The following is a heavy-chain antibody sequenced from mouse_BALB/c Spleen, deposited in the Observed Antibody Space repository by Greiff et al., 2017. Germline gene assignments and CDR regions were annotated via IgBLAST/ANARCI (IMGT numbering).Heavy chain of an antibody. Sequence: VHLVESGPGLVAPSQSLSITCTVSGFSLTGYGVNWVRQPPGKGLEWLGMIWGDGSTDYNSALKSRLSISKDNSKSQVFLKMNSLQTDDTARYYCAREGGSRGSYFDYWGQGTTLTVSS. J-gene: IGHJ2*01. CDR3: AREGGSRGSYFDY. D-gene: IGHD1-1*01. V-gene: IGHV2-6-7*01. CDR2: IWGDGST. CDR1: GFSLTGYG.